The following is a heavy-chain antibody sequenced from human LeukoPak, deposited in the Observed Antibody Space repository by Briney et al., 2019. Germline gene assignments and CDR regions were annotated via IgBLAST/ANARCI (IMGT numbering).Heavy chain of an antibody. D-gene: IGHD6-25*01. V-gene: IGHV3-21*01. CDR1: GFTFSSYS. J-gene: IGHJ4*02. CDR3: ARERGRSSARRHFDY. CDR2: ISSSSSYI. Sequence: GGSLRLSCAASGFTFSSYSMNWVRQAPGKGLEWVSSISSSSSYIYYADSVKGRFTISRDNAKNSLYLQMNSLRAEDTAVYYCARERGRSSARRHFDYWGQGTLVTVSS.